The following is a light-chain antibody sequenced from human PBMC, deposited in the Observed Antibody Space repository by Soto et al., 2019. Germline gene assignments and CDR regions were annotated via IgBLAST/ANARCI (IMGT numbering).Light chain of an antibody. Sequence: EIVLTQSPATLSLSPGERATLSCRASQSVSSYLAWYQQKPGQAPRLLIYDASNRATGIPARFSGSGSGTDFTLTISSLEPEDFAVYYCHQRSNVGQGTKVDIK. CDR1: QSVSSY. V-gene: IGKV3-11*01. J-gene: IGKJ1*01. CDR2: DAS. CDR3: HQRSN.